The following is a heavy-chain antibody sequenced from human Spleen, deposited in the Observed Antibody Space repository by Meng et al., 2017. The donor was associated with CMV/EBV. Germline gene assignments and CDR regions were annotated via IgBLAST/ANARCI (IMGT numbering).Heavy chain of an antibody. D-gene: IGHD2-8*01. CDR2: ISDGGSNK. V-gene: IGHV3-30-3*01. CDR1: GFTFRSYA. J-gene: IGHJ4*02. CDR3: ARDHGYCAKTSCYMDY. Sequence: LSLTCAASGFTFRSYAMHWVRQAPGKGLEWVAFISDGGSNKYHADSVKGRFTISRDNSENTLYLQMNSLRTEDTAVYFCARDHGYCAKTSCYMDYWGQGTLVTVSS.